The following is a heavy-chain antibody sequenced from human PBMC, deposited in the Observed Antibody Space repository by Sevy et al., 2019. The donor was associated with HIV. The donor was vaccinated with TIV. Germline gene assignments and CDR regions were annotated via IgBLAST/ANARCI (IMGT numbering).Heavy chain of an antibody. V-gene: IGHV4-39*01. CDR3: ARFEYGDYVSHFEY. Sequence: SETLSLTCTVSGGSINSDSYYWGWIRQPPGKGLEWIGNIYYSGTTYYNPSLKSRVTVSVDTSKNQFSLKLSSVTAADTAVYYCARFEYGDYVSHFEYWGQGTLVTVSS. CDR1: GGSINSDSYY. D-gene: IGHD2-21*02. J-gene: IGHJ4*02. CDR2: IYYSGTT.